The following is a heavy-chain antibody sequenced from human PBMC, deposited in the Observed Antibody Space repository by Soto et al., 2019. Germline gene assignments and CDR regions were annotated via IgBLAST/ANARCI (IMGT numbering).Heavy chain of an antibody. Sequence: SETLSLTCTVSGGSISSGGYYWSWIRQHPGKGLEWIGYIYYSGSTYYNPSLKSRVTISVDTSKNQFSLKLSSVTAADTAVYYCARIVGRGGDVWGKGTTVTVSS. D-gene: IGHD3-16*02. CDR2: IYYSGST. V-gene: IGHV4-31*03. CDR1: GGSISSGGYY. J-gene: IGHJ6*04. CDR3: ARIVGRGGDV.